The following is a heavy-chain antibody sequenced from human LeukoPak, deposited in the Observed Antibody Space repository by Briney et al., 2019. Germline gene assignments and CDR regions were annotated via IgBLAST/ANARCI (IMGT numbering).Heavy chain of an antibody. D-gene: IGHD5-12*01. CDR2: VSSSSSYI. CDR1: GFRFRHYT. Sequence: PGVSLTVSCVASGFRFRHYTMNWVRQAPRQGREWVSSVSSSSSYIHYADSVKGRFTISRDNSKNTLYLQMNSLRAEDTAVYYCAKDVRWLRFGQDNWFDSWGQGTLVTVSS. CDR3: AKDVRWLRFGQDNWFDS. J-gene: IGHJ5*01. V-gene: IGHV3-21*04.